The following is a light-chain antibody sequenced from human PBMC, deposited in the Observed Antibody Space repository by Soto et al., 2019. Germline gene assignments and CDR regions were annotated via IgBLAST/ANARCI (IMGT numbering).Light chain of an antibody. Sequence: FMLTQPHSVSESPGKTVTISCTRSSGSIASNYVQWYQLRPGSAPTTVIYEDNQRPSGVPDRFSGSIASSSNSASLTISGLKTEDEADYYCQSYDASNVVFGGGTQLTVL. CDR1: SGSIASNY. J-gene: IGLJ2*01. V-gene: IGLV6-57*04. CDR3: QSYDASNVV. CDR2: EDN.